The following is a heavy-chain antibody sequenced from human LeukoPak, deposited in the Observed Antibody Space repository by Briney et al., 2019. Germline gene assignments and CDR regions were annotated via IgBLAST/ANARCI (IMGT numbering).Heavy chain of an antibody. Sequence: GGSLRLSCAASGFTFSSYWMNWARQAPGKGLGWVASINHNGNVNYYVDSVKGRFTISRDNAKNSLYLQMSNLRAENTAVYFCARGGGLDVWGQGATVTVSS. CDR1: GFTFSSYW. J-gene: IGHJ6*02. V-gene: IGHV3-7*03. CDR2: INHNGNVN. CDR3: ARGGGLDV. D-gene: IGHD3-16*01.